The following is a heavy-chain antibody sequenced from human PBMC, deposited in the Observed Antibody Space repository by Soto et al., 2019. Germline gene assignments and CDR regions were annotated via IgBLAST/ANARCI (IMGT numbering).Heavy chain of an antibody. CDR3: ARGAVPGWFDP. J-gene: IGHJ5*02. CDR2: IYHSGST. CDR1: GGSISSGGYY. Sequence: ESGPGLVKPSQTLSLTCTVSGGSISSGGYYWSWIRQHPGKGLEWIGYIYHSGSTYYNPSLKSRVTISVDTSKKQFSLKLSSVTAADTAVYYCARGAVPGWFDPWGQGTLVTVSS. V-gene: IGHV4-31*03.